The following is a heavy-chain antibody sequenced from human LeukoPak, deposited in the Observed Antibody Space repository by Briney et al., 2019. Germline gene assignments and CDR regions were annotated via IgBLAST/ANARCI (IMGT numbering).Heavy chain of an antibody. D-gene: IGHD6-13*01. V-gene: IGHV3-30*02. J-gene: IGHJ3*01. CDR2: IRYDGSNK. Sequence: GGSLRLSCAASGFTFSSYGMHWVRQAPGKGLEWVAFIRYDGSNKYYADSVKGRFTIPRDNSKNTLYLQMNSLRAEDTAVYYCARPYTSSWSYDAFDVWGQGTMVTVSS. CDR3: ARPYTSSWSYDAFDV. CDR1: GFTFSSYG.